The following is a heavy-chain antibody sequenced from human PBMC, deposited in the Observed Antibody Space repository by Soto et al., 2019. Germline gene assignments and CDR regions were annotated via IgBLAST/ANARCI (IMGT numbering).Heavy chain of an antibody. D-gene: IGHD2-21*02. J-gene: IGHJ5*02. V-gene: IGHV3-66*01. CDR1: GFSVGSSY. CDR2: IYVDGTT. Sequence: EVQLVESGGGLVQPGGSLRLSCAASGFSVGSSYLYWVRQAPGRGLQWVSSIYVDGTTYYTDSVKGRFIISRDSSKNTLYLQMNSLGAEDTALYYCIKGKVGTDPNWLDPWGQGSLVTVSS. CDR3: IKGKVGTDPNWLDP.